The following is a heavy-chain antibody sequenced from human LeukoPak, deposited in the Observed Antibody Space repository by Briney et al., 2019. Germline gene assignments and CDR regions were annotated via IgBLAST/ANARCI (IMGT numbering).Heavy chain of an antibody. V-gene: IGHV3-43*01. CDR2: ISWDGGST. J-gene: IGHJ5*02. Sequence: PGGSLTLSCAASGFTLDDYTMHWVRQAPGKGLEWVALISWDGGSTYYADSVKGRFTISRDNNKNSLYLQMSSLRTEDTALYYCAKARYCSSTSCPDYWFDPWGQGTLVTVSS. CDR1: GFTLDDYT. CDR3: AKARYCSSTSCPDYWFDP. D-gene: IGHD2-2*01.